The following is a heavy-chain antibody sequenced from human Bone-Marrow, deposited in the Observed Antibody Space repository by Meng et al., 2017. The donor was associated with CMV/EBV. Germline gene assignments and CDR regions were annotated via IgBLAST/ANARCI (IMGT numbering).Heavy chain of an antibody. J-gene: IGHJ6*02. V-gene: IGHV5-51*01. D-gene: IGHD6-13*01. CDR2: IYPGDSDT. CDR3: ARHQGYSSSWYFNYYYGMDV. CDR1: GYSFTSYW. Sequence: KVSCKGSGYSFTSYWNGWVRQMPGKGLEWMGIIYPGDSDTRYSPSFQGQVTISADKSISTAYLQWSSLKASDTAMYYCARHQGYSSSWYFNYYYGMDVWGQGTTVTVSS.